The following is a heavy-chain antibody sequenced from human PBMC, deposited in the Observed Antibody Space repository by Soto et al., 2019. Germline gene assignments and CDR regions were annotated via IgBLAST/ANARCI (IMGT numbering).Heavy chain of an antibody. V-gene: IGHV3-48*03. J-gene: IGHJ4*02. Sequence: VGSLRLSCAASGFTFSIYEMNWVRQAPGKGLEWVSYISSSGSTIYYADSVKGRFTISRDNAKNSLYLQMNSLRAEDTAVYYCARGGRHSYGPFDYWGQGTLVTVSS. D-gene: IGHD5-18*01. CDR3: ARGGRHSYGPFDY. CDR1: GFTFSIYE. CDR2: ISSSGSTI.